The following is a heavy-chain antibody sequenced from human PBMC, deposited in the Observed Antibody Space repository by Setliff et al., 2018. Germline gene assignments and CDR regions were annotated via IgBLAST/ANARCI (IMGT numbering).Heavy chain of an antibody. CDR2: IYIGGSA. V-gene: IGHV4-4*07. CDR3: AREQWLDPPGYYYMDV. D-gene: IGHD6-19*01. CDR1: GGSISSYY. J-gene: IGHJ6*03. Sequence: SETLSLTCTVSGGSISSYYWSWIRQPAGKGLEWIGHIYIGGSANYNPSLKSRVTISVDTSKDQFSLKLSSVTAADMAVYYCAREQWLDPPGYYYMDVWAKGTTVTVSS.